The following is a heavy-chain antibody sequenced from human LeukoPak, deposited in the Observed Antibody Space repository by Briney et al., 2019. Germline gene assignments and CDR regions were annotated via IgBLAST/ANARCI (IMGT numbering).Heavy chain of an antibody. CDR3: ARNGYSYGSLDYFDY. J-gene: IGHJ4*02. CDR2: ISYAGSSK. V-gene: IGHV3-30*03. CDR1: GFSFSSYG. D-gene: IGHD5-18*01. Sequence: QPGGSLRLSCAASGFSFSSYGMHWVRQAPGKGLEWVAVISYAGSSKLYADSVKGRFTLSRDNSKNTLYLQMNSLSAEDTAVYYCARNGYSYGSLDYFDYWGQGTLVTVSS.